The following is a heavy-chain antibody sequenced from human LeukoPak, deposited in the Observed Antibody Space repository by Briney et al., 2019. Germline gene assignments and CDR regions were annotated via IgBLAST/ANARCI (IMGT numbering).Heavy chain of an antibody. CDR3: ARDMGTGPHYYYGMDV. Sequence: GGSLRLSCAASGFTFSSYAMHWVRQAPGKGLEWVAVISYDGSNKYYADSVKGRFTTSRDNSKNTLYLQMNSLRAKDTAVYYCARDMGTGPHYYYGMDVWGQGTTVTVSS. J-gene: IGHJ6*02. CDR1: GFTFSSYA. CDR2: ISYDGSNK. D-gene: IGHD2-8*02. V-gene: IGHV3-30*04.